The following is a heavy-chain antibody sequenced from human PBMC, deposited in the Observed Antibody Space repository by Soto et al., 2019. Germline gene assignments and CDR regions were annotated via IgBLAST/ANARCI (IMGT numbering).Heavy chain of an antibody. V-gene: IGHV1-69*01. CDR3: ARVGWKQLVYYFDY. Sequence: QVQLVQSGAEVKKPGSSVKVSCKASGDTFNNYPIAWVRQAPGQGLEWMGGIMPMFGTVNYAQKFQGRVTITADESTKTVSMEVTSLRSEDTAVYYCARVGWKQLVYYFDYWGQGTLVSVSS. J-gene: IGHJ4*02. D-gene: IGHD6-6*01. CDR2: IMPMFGTV. CDR1: GDTFNNYP.